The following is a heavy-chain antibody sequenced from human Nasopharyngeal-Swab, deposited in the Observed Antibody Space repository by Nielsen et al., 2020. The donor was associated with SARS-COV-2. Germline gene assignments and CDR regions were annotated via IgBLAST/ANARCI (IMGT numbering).Heavy chain of an antibody. V-gene: IGHV3-11*06. CDR2: ISSSSSYT. D-gene: IGHD6-19*01. J-gene: IGHJ4*02. CDR1: GFTFSDYY. CDR3: ARGSQWLVGPHGY. Sequence: GESLKISCAASGFTFSDYYMSWIRQAPGKGPEWVSYISSSSSYTNYADSVKGRFTISRDNAKNSLYLQMNSLRAEDTAVYYCARGSQWLVGPHGYWGQGTLVTVSS.